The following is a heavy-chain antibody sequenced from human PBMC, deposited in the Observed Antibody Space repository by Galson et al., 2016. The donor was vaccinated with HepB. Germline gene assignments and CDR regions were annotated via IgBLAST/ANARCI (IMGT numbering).Heavy chain of an antibody. J-gene: IGHJ4*02. CDR2: ITSRSSHI. CDR3: AKSARTGGIDY. V-gene: IGHV3-21*01. CDR1: GFTLSSFS. Sequence: SLRLSCAASGFTLSSFSMNWVRQAPGKGLEWVSSITSRSSHIFYADSVKGRFTVSRDNVKNSLSLQMTSLRADDTAVYFCAKSARTGGIDYWGQVTLVTVSS. D-gene: IGHD2-8*02.